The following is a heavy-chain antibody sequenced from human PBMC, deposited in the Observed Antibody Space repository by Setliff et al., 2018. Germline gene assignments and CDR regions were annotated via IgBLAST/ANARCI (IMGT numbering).Heavy chain of an antibody. CDR2: IYYSGST. CDR3: ARSFSRREKFLLDY. V-gene: IGHV4-39*01. J-gene: IGHJ4*02. Sequence: SETLSLTCTVSGGSISSSSYFWGWIRQPPGKGLEWIGSIYYSGSTYYNPSLKSRVTISVDTSKNQFSLKVSSVTAADTAVYYCARSFSRREKFLLDYWGQGALVTVSS. CDR1: GGSISSSSYF.